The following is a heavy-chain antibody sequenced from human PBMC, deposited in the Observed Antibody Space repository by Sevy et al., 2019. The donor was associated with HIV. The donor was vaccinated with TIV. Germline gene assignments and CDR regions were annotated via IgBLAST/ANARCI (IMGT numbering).Heavy chain of an antibody. J-gene: IGHJ4*02. Sequence: GGSLRLSCAVSGFTFSNAWMNWVRQAPGTGLQWVGLIKSKIDGETTDYVAPVKGRFTISRDDSTNTLYLQMNSLKTEDTGVYYCATAPGYYDSAPFDYWGQGTLVTVSS. D-gene: IGHD3-22*01. CDR2: IKSKIDGETT. CDR3: ATAPGYYDSAPFDY. V-gene: IGHV3-15*01. CDR1: GFTFSNAW.